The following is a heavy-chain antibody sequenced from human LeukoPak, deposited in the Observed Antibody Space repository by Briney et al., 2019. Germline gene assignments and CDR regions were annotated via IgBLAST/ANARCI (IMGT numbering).Heavy chain of an antibody. Sequence: PGGSLRLSCAASGFTFSDYYMSWIRQAPGKGLEWVSYISSSGSNIYYADPVRGRFTISRDNAKNSVYLQMISLRAEDTAVYYCARDPVEISYDYWGQGTLVTVSS. CDR3: ARDPVEISYDY. CDR2: ISSSGSNI. J-gene: IGHJ4*02. V-gene: IGHV3-11*04. CDR1: GFTFSDYY. D-gene: IGHD5-24*01.